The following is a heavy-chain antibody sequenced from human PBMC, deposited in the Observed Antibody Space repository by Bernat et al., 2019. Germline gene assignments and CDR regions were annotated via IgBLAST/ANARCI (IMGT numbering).Heavy chain of an antibody. CDR1: GYSFTSYW. V-gene: IGHV5-10-1*03. Sequence: EVQLVQSGAEVKKPGESLRISCKGSGYSFTSYWISWVRQMPGKGLEWMGRIDPSDSYTNYSPSFQGHVPISADKSISTAYLQWSSLKASDTAMYYWARTDYDFWSGYPYYYYMDVWGKGTTVKVSS. D-gene: IGHD3-3*01. CDR3: ARTDYDFWSGYPYYYYMDV. CDR2: IDPSDSYT. J-gene: IGHJ6*03.